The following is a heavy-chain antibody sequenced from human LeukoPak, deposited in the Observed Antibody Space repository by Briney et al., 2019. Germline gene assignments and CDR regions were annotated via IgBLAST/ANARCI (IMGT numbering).Heavy chain of an antibody. D-gene: IGHD6-13*01. V-gene: IGHV4-34*01. CDR2: INHSGST. J-gene: IGHJ4*02. Sequence: PSETLSLTCAVYGGSFSGYYWSWIRQPPGKRLEWIGEINHSGSTNYNPSLKSRVTISVDTSKNQFSLKLSSVTAADTAVYYCARVRTIAAATFDYWGQGTLVTVSS. CDR1: GGSFSGYY. CDR3: ARVRTIAAATFDY.